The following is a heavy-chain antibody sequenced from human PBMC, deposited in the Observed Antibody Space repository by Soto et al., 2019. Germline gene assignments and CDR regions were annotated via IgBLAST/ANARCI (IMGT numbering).Heavy chain of an antibody. V-gene: IGHV4-39*02. CDR3: AVQDRDYSYGLNLFDP. D-gene: IGHD5-18*01. CDR1: GGSIRGGRFH. J-gene: IGHJ5*02. Sequence: SETLSVTCTVSGGSIRGGRFHWAWVRQSPGKGLEWIGSIHSGGSIYHNPSLRSRVTISVDSSKTHYSLKLSAVTAADTGIYYCAVQDRDYSYGLNLFDPWGQGTLVTVS. CDR2: IHSGGSI.